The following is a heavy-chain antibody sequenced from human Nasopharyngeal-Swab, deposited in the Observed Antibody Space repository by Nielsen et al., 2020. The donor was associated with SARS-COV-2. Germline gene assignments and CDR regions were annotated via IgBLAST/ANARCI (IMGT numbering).Heavy chain of an antibody. V-gene: IGHV4-61*01. CDR2: IYYSGST. D-gene: IGHD3-3*01. CDR1: GGSVSSGSYS. Sequence: GSLRLSCTVSGGSVSSGSYSWSWILQPPGKGLEWIGYIYYSGSTNYNPSLKSRVTISVDTSKNQFSLKLSSVTAADTAVYYCARVLKYDFWSGYYTGGDYYYMDVWGKGTTVTVSS. J-gene: IGHJ6*03. CDR3: ARVLKYDFWSGYYTGGDYYYMDV.